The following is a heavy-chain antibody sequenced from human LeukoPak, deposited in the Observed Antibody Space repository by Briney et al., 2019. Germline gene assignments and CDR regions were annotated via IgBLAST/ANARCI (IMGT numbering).Heavy chain of an antibody. V-gene: IGHV4-39*01. CDR2: INHSGST. D-gene: IGHD1-1*01. J-gene: IGHJ6*03. CDR1: GGSISSGGYY. CDR3: ARHDGRGYYYYMDV. Sequence: SETLSLTCTVSGGSISSGGYYWSWIRQPPGKGLEWIGEINHSGSTNYNPSLKSRVTISVDTSKNQFSLKLSSVTAADTAVYYCARHDGRGYYYYMDVWGKGTTVTVSS.